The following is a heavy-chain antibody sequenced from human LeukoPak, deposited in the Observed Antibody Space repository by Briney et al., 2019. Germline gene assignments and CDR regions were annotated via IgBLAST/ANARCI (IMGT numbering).Heavy chain of an antibody. CDR2: ISYDGSNK. CDR1: GFAFSSYA. Sequence: PGGSLRLSCAASGFAFSSYAMHWVRQAPGKGLEWVAVISYDGSNKYYADSVKGRFTISRDNSKNTLYLQMNSLRAEDTAVYYCARDGHDYSNFWFDPWGQGTLVTVSS. CDR3: ARDGHDYSNFWFDP. V-gene: IGHV3-30-3*01. J-gene: IGHJ5*02. D-gene: IGHD4-11*01.